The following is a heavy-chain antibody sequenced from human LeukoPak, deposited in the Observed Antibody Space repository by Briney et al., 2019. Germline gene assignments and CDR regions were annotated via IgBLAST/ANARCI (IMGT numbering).Heavy chain of an antibody. V-gene: IGHV1-46*01. J-gene: IGHJ4*02. Sequence: GASVKVSCKASGYTFTSYYMHWVRQTPGQGLEWMGIINPSGGSTSYAQKFQGRVTMTRDTSTSTVYMELSSLRSEDTAVYYCARGLPEPMIVVVSYFDYWGQGTLVTVSS. CDR2: INPSGGST. CDR1: GYTFTSYY. CDR3: ARGLPEPMIVVVSYFDY. D-gene: IGHD3-22*01.